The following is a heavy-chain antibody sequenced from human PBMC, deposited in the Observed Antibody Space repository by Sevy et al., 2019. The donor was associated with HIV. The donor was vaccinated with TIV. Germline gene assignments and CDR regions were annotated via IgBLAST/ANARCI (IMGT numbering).Heavy chain of an antibody. CDR3: ARFLSSSPILEWGYYRGYYFDY. V-gene: IGHV4-34*01. Sequence: SETLSLTCAVYGGSFSGYYWSWIRQPPGKGLEWIGEINHSGSTNYNPSLKSRVTISVDTSKNQFSLKLSSVTAADTAVYYCARFLSSSPILEWGYYRGYYFDYWGQGTLVTVSS. J-gene: IGHJ4*02. CDR1: GGSFSGYY. CDR2: INHSGST. D-gene: IGHD3-3*01.